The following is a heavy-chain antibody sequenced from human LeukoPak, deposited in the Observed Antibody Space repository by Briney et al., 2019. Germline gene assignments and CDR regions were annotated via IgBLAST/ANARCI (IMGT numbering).Heavy chain of an antibody. V-gene: IGHV2-5*02. J-gene: IGHJ4*02. Sequence: ASGPTLLHPTPAFTLTFTFSGFCRGTSGVGVGWIRQPPGKALEWLSLIYWDDDKRYSPSLKSTLTITKDTSQNQVVLTVTTMPRVATPTYYCAHRRHYYEAILFDYWGQGTLVTVSS. CDR2: IYWDDDK. CDR1: GFCRGTSGVG. D-gene: IGHD3-22*01. CDR3: AHRRHYYEAILFDY.